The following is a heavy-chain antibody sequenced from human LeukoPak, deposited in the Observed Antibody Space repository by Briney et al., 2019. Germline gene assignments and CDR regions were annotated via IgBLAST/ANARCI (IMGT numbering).Heavy chain of an antibody. CDR2: IDPSDSYT. CDR3: ATSPRGYCSSTSCYVSRYAFDI. CDR1: GYSFTSYW. D-gene: IGHD2-2*01. J-gene: IGHJ3*02. Sequence: GESLRISCKGSGYSFTSYWISWVRQMPGKGLEWMGRIDPSDSYTNYSPSFQGHVTISADKSISTAYLQWSSLKASDTAMYYYATSPRGYCSSTSCYVSRYAFDIWGQGTMVTVSS. V-gene: IGHV5-10-1*01.